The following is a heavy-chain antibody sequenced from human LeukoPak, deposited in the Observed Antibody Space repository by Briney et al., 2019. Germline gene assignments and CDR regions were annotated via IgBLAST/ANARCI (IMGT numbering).Heavy chain of an antibody. V-gene: IGHV5-51*01. D-gene: IGHD4-11*01. CDR2: INPGDSNT. Sequence: GESLKTSFQGSGYSFTTYWIAWVRQIPGKGLEWMGIINPGDSNTKYSPSFQGQVTISAHKSISTAYLQWSSLKASDTAMYYCARKNPTALRNNWFDPWGQGTLVTVSS. CDR1: GYSFTTYW. CDR3: ARKNPTALRNNWFDP. J-gene: IGHJ5*02.